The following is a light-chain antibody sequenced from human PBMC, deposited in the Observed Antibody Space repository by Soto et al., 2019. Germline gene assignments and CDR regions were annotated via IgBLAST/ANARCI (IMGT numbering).Light chain of an antibody. CDR2: GAS. CDR3: QQLNGSPWT. V-gene: IGKV1-9*01. J-gene: IGKJ1*01. CDR1: PAIASF. Sequence: IQLTQSPSSLSASVGGRVTITCRASPAIASFLAWYQQKPGTAPKLLIYGASTLQSGVPSRFSGSRSGTDYTLTIASLQPEDFATYYCQQLNGSPWTFGQGTKVEIK.